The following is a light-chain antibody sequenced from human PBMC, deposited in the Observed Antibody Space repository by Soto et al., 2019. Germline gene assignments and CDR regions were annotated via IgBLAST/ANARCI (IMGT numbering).Light chain of an antibody. CDR3: QQYNNWGT. CDR2: GAS. Sequence: EIVMTQSPATLSVSPGERATLSCRASQSVSSNLAWYQQKPGQAPRLLIYGASTRATGIPARFSGSGSGTEFPLPLSSLQSEDFAFYHRQQYNNWGTFGQGTKVDIK. CDR1: QSVSSN. V-gene: IGKV3-15*01. J-gene: IGKJ1*01.